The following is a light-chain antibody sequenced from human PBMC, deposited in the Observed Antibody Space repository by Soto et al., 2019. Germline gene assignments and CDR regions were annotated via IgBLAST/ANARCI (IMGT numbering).Light chain of an antibody. CDR2: EVT. Sequence: QSVLTQPASVSGSPGQSITISCTGTSSDVGSYNLVSWYQYHPGKAPKLMIYEVTTRPSGVSNRFSGSKSGNTASLTISGLQAEDEADYYCCSYAGNSAYVIFGGGTKLTVL. CDR3: CSYAGNSAYVI. V-gene: IGLV2-23*02. CDR1: SSDVGSYNL. J-gene: IGLJ2*01.